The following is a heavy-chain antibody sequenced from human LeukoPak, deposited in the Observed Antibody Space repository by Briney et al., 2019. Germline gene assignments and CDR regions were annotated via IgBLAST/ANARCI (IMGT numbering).Heavy chain of an antibody. D-gene: IGHD6-13*01. CDR1: GFTFSSYW. V-gene: IGHV3-74*01. Sequence: GGSLKLSCAASGFTFSSYWMLWVRQAPGKGLVWVSRINSDGSTTIYADSVKGRFTISRDNAKNTLYLQMNSLRAEDTAVYYCARDTAPRAAAGVDYWGQGTLVTVSS. CDR3: ARDTAPRAAAGVDY. J-gene: IGHJ4*02. CDR2: INSDGSTT.